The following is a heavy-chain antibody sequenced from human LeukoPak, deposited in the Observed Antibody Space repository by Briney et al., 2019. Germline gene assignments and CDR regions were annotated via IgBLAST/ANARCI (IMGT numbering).Heavy chain of an antibody. V-gene: IGHV3-74*01. Sequence: GGSLRLSCAASGNYWMHWVRQAPGKGLVWVSHVNSDGSWTSHADSVKGRFTISKDNAKNTVYLQMNNLRTEDTAVYYCVSFYETNWGRGTLVTVAS. D-gene: IGHD2-2*01. CDR3: VSFYETN. CDR2: VNSDGSWT. J-gene: IGHJ4*02. CDR1: GNYW.